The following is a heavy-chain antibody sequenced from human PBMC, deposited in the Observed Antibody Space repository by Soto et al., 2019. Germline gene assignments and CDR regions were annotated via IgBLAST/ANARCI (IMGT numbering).Heavy chain of an antibody. J-gene: IGHJ4*02. CDR1: GFTFSSYS. V-gene: IGHV3-21*01. CDR2: ISSSSSYI. CDR3: ARNYGDYGRGFDY. Sequence: EVQLVESGGGLVKPGGSLRLSCAASGFTFSSYSMNWVRQAPGKGLGWVSSISSSSSYIYYADSGKGRFTISRDNAKNSLYLQMNSLRAEDTAVYYCARNYGDYGRGFDYWGQGTLVTVSS. D-gene: IGHD4-17*01.